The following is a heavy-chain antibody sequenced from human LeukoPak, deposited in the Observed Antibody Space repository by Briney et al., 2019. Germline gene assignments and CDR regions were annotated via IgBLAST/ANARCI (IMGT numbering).Heavy chain of an antibody. Sequence: SETLSLTCTVSGGSISSYYWSWLRQPPGKGLEWIGYIYYSGSTNYNPSLKSRVTIPVDTSKNQFSLKLSSVTAADTAVYYCARGGGSGKLDYWGQGTLVTVSS. CDR3: ARGGGSGKLDY. J-gene: IGHJ4*02. CDR2: IYYSGST. D-gene: IGHD6-19*01. CDR1: GGSISSYY. V-gene: IGHV4-59*01.